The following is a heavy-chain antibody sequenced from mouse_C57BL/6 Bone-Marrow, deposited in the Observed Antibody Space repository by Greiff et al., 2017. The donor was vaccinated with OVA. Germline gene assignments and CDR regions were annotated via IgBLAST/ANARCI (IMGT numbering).Heavy chain of an antibody. J-gene: IGHJ4*01. Sequence: QVQLQQPGTELVKPGASVKLSCKASGYTFTSYWLHWVKQRPGPGLAWIGNINPSNGGTNYNEKFKSKATLTVDKSSSTAYMQLSSLTSEDSAVYYCARRDGNLYYAMDYWGQGTSVTVSS. V-gene: IGHV1-53*01. CDR1: GYTFTSYW. CDR3: ARRDGNLYYAMDY. CDR2: INPSNGGT. D-gene: IGHD1-1*01.